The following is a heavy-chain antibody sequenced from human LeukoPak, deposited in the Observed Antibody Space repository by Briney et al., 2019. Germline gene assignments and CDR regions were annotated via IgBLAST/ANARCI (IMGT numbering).Heavy chain of an antibody. CDR2: IYYSGST. CDR1: GGSISSGDYY. D-gene: IGHD2-2*01. V-gene: IGHV4-30-4*02. Sequence: SETLSLTCTVSGGSISSGDYYWSWIRQPPGKGLEWIGYIYYSGSTYYNPSLKSRVTISVDTSKNQFSLKLSSVTAADTAVYYCARGSHPSTDGWFDPWGQGTLVTVSS. CDR3: ARGSHPSTDGWFDP. J-gene: IGHJ5*02.